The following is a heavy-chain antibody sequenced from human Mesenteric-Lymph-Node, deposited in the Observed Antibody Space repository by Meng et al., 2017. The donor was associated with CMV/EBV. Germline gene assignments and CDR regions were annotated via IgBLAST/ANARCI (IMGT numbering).Heavy chain of an antibody. D-gene: IGHD6-19*01. CDR1: GFTFSSYA. Sequence: GESLKISCAASGFTFSSYAMSWVRQAPGKGLEWVANIKQDGSEKYYVDSVKGRFTISRDNAKNSLYLQMNSLRAEDTAVYYCARDSSSGWWFDYWGQGTLVTVSS. CDR3: ARDSSSGWWFDY. J-gene: IGHJ4*02. CDR2: IKQDGSEK. V-gene: IGHV3-7*01.